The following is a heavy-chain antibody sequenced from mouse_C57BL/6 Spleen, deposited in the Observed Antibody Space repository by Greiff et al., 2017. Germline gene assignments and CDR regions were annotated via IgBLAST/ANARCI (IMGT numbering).Heavy chain of an antibody. CDR2: LYPGDGDT. D-gene: IGHD1-1*01. V-gene: IGHV1-82*01. Sequence: QVQLQQSGPELVKPGASVKISCKASGYAFSSSWMNWVKQRPGKGLEWIGRLYPGDGDTNYNGKFKGKATLTADKSSSTAYMQLSSLTSEDSAVYFSTRGGYGRFYAMDYWGQGTSVTVSS. CDR1: GYAFSSSW. CDR3: TRGGYGRFYAMDY. J-gene: IGHJ4*01.